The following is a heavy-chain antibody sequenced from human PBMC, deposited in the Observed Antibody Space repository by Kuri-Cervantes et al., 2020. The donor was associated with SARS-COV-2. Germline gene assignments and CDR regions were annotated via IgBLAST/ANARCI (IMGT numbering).Heavy chain of an antibody. CDR1: GFTFSGHW. Sequence: GESLKISCAASGFTFSGHWIHWVRQAPGKGLVWVSRINPDGSYTNNADSVKGRFTLSRDNAKNMLFLQLNSLRAEDTALYYCAKKGIGYGSTLGYFDLWGRGTLVTVSS. CDR2: INPDGSYT. CDR3: AKKGIGYGSTLGYFDL. V-gene: IGHV3-74*01. D-gene: IGHD3-10*01. J-gene: IGHJ2*01.